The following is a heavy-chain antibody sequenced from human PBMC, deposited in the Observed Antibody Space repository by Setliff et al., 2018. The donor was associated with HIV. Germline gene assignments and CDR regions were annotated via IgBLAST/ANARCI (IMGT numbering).Heavy chain of an antibody. J-gene: IGHJ4*02. CDR3: ATGLLTTVVTGGDS. V-gene: IGHV1-69-2*01. Sequence: ASVKVSCKAFGYPFTDYYIHWVQQAPGKGLEWVGRVDPEAYETVYAEKFQGRVTISADKSTHTTYMQLRSLRSEDTAVYYCATGLLTTVVTGGDSWGQGTLVTVSS. CDR1: GYPFTDYY. D-gene: IGHD4-17*01. CDR2: VDPEAYET.